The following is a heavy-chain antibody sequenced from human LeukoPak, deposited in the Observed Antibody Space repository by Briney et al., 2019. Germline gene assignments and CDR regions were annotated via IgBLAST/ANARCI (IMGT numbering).Heavy chain of an antibody. Sequence: GGSLRLSCAASGFSLGDFYMSWIRQAPGKGLEWVSYITSSGSAMYYADSLKGRFTISRDNTKNSLYLQMNSLRADDTAVYYCVRGHLEWGAWGQGTLVTVSS. D-gene: IGHD3-16*01. V-gene: IGHV3-11*01. CDR2: ITSSGSAM. J-gene: IGHJ5*02. CDR1: GFSLGDFY. CDR3: VRGHLEWGA.